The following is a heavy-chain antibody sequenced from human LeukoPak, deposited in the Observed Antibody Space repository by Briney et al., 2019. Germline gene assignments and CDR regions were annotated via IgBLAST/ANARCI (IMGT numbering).Heavy chain of an antibody. CDR3: EKDLSVFGSVYYPPRSAP. CDR1: GFTFDDYA. D-gene: IGHD3-3*01. CDR2: ISWNSDSI. V-gene: IGHV3-9*01. Sequence: GRSLRLSCAASGFTFDDYAMHWVRQAPGKGLEWVSGISWNSDSIGYADSVKGRFTISRDNAKNSLYLQMNSLRAEDTALYYCEKDLSVFGSVYYPPRSAPGAQEPLFPVS. J-gene: IGHJ5*02.